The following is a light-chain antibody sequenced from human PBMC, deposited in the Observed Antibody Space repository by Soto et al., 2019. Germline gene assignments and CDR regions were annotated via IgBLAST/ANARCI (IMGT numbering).Light chain of an antibody. CDR2: ATS. CDR3: QQYDTSPPMYT. V-gene: IGKV3-20*01. Sequence: SVLTQSPGILSLSPGERATLSCRASQSVDSTYLAWYQQKPDQSPRLLIYATSTRAAGIPDRFSGSGSGTDFTLTISRLEPDDVAVYYCQQYDTSPPMYTFGQGTKVDI. J-gene: IGKJ2*01. CDR1: QSVDSTY.